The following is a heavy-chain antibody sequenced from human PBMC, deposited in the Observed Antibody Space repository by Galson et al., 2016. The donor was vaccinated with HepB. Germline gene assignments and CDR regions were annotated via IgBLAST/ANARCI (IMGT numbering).Heavy chain of an antibody. CDR2: ISTSGSSI. J-gene: IGHJ6*02. CDR3: ATMAAAGRSRKGFYYYGMDV. Sequence: SLRLSCAASGITFSDYSISWVRQAPGKGLEWISYISTSGSSIYHADSVKGRFTISRDNGKNSLYPQMDSLRDEDTAVYYCATMAAAGRSRKGFYYYGMDVWGQGTTVTVSS. V-gene: IGHV3-48*02. D-gene: IGHD6-13*01. CDR1: GITFSDYS.